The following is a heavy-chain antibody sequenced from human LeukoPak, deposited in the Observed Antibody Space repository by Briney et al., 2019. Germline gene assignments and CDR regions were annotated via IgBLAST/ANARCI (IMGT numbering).Heavy chain of an antibody. CDR1: GYTFTSYD. D-gene: IGHD5-18*01. Sequence: GASVKVSCKASGYTFTSYDINWVRQATGQGLEWMGWMNPNSGNTGYAQKFQGRVTITRNTSISTAYMELSSLRSEDTAVYYCPRGGSWIQLWLAFDIWGQGTMVTVSS. J-gene: IGHJ3*02. CDR3: PRGGSWIQLWLAFDI. CDR2: MNPNSGNT. V-gene: IGHV1-8*03.